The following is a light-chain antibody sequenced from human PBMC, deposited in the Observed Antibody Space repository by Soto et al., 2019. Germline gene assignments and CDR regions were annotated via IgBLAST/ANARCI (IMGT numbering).Light chain of an antibody. CDR1: QSVSSSY. Sequence: EIVLTQSPGSLSLSPGERATLSRRASQSVSSSYLAWYQQKPGQAPRLLMYGASSRATGIPDRFSGSGSGTDFTLTISRLEPEDFAVYYCQQYGSSPQTFGQGTKVDIK. V-gene: IGKV3-20*01. CDR2: GAS. J-gene: IGKJ1*01. CDR3: QQYGSSPQT.